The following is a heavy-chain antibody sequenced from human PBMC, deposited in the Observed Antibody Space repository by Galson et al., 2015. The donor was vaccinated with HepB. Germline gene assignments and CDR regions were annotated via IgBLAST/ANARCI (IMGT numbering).Heavy chain of an antibody. J-gene: IGHJ6*02. Sequence: SLRLSCAASGFTFSDYYMSWIRQAPGKGLEWVSYISSSNSYTNYADSVKGRFTISRDNAKNSLYLQMNSLRAEDTAVYFCARPIVGATTMGYYYGMDVWRQGTTVTVSS. CDR3: ARPIVGATTMGYYYGMDV. CDR1: GFTFSDYY. D-gene: IGHD1-26*01. CDR2: ISSSNSYT. V-gene: IGHV3-11*06.